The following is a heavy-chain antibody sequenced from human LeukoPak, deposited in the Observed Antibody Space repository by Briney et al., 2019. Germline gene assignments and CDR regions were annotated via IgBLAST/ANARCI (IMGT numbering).Heavy chain of an antibody. Sequence: SVKVSCKASGGTFSSYAISWVRQAPGQGLEWMGGIIPIFGTANYAQKFQGRVTITADESTSTAYMELSSLRSEDTAVYYCARRVVLMGDYYYYGMDVWGQGTTVTVSS. D-gene: IGHD2-8*01. V-gene: IGHV1-69*13. CDR2: IIPIFGTA. J-gene: IGHJ6*02. CDR1: GGTFSSYA. CDR3: ARRVVLMGDYYYYGMDV.